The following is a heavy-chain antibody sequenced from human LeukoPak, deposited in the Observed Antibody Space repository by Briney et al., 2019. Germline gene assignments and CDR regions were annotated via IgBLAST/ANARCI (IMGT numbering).Heavy chain of an antibody. CDR2: IYYSGST. J-gene: IGHJ4*02. CDR1: GGSMSSYH. Sequence: PSETLSLTCAVSGGSMSSYHWNWIRQPPGKGLEWIAYIYYSGSTNYNPSLESRVTISIDTSKNQFSLKLSSVTAADTAVYYCARGNPGIAVAIDYWGQGTLVTVSS. CDR3: ARGNPGIAVAIDY. D-gene: IGHD6-19*01. V-gene: IGHV4-59*08.